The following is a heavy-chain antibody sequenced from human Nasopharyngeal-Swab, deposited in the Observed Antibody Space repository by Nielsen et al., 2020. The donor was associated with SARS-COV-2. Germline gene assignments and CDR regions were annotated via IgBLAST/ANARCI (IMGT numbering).Heavy chain of an antibody. V-gene: IGHV1-69*05. D-gene: IGHD3-22*01. Sequence: SVKVSCKASGGTFSSYAISWVRQAPGQGLEWMGGIIPIFGTANYAQKLQGRVTMTTDTSTSTAYMELRSLRSDDTAVYYCARIPRAGYYDSSGQGPYYYGMDVWGQGTTVTVSS. J-gene: IGHJ6*02. CDR1: GGTFSSYA. CDR2: IIPIFGTA. CDR3: ARIPRAGYYDSSGQGPYYYGMDV.